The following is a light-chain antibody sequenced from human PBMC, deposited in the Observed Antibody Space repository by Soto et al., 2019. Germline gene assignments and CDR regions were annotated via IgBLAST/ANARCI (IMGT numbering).Light chain of an antibody. V-gene: IGLV2-14*01. CDR1: GSDVGGYNY. J-gene: IGLJ1*01. Sequence: QSALTQPASVSGSPGQSIAISCTGSGSDVGGYNYVSWYQQHPGKAPKLIIYEVSNRPSGVSNRFSGSKSGNTASLTISGLQAEDEADYYCSSYTSSSTPRVFGTGTKLTVL. CDR2: EVS. CDR3: SSYTSSSTPRV.